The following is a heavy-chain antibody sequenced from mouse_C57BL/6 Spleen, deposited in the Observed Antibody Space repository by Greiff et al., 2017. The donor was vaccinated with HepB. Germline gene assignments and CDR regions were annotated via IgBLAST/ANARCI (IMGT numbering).Heavy chain of an antibody. J-gene: IGHJ2*01. Sequence: VHVKQSGPELVKPGASVKISCKASGYSFTDYNMNWVKQSNGKSLEWIGVINPNYGTTSYNQKFKGKATLTVDQSSSTAYMQLNSLTSEDSAVYYCARSRYYGSSSFDYWGQGTTLTVSS. D-gene: IGHD1-1*01. CDR2: INPNYGTT. V-gene: IGHV1-39*01. CDR1: GYSFTDYN. CDR3: ARSRYYGSSSFDY.